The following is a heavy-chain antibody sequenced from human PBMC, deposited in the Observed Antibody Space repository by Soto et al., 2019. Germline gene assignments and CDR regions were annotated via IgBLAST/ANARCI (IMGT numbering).Heavy chain of an antibody. V-gene: IGHV1-18*01. CDR3: ARGRYGDY. Sequence: QVHLVQSGAEVKKPGASVKVSCKCSGYTFTSYGITWVRQAPGQGLEWMGWISAHNGNTNYAQKLQGRVTVTRDTSTSTAYMELRRVRSDDTAVYYCARGRYGDYWGQGALVTVSS. D-gene: IGHD1-1*01. CDR1: GYTFTSYG. CDR2: ISAHNGNT. J-gene: IGHJ4*02.